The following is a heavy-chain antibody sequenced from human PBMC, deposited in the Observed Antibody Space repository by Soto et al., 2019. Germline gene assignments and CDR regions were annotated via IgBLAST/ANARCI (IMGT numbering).Heavy chain of an antibody. CDR2: INHSGSS. Sequence: SETLSLTCAVYVGSFSDYFWTLIRQPPGKGLEWIGEINHSGSSHFNPSLKSRVTMSVDTSKNQFSLRLRSLTAADTAVYYCARQPVTLHGKYYFYYNGMDVWGQGTKVTASS. D-gene: IGHD1-26*01. V-gene: IGHV4-34*01. J-gene: IGHJ6*02. CDR3: ARQPVTLHGKYYFYYNGMDV. CDR1: VGSFSDYF.